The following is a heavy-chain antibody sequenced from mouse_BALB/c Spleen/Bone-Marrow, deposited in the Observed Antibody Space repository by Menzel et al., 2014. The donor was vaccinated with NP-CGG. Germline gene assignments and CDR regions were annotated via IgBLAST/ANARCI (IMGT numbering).Heavy chain of an antibody. CDR2: INPDSSTI. CDR3: GRLHCYGSIAY. Sequence: EVQLKQSGGGVVQPGGSLKLSCAASGFDFXRYWMSWVRQAPGKGLEWIGEINPDSSTINYTPSLKDKFIISRDNTKNTLYLQMSKVRSEDTALYYCGRLHCYGSIAYWGQGTLVTVSA. J-gene: IGHJ3*01. D-gene: IGHD1-2*01. CDR1: GFDFXRYW. V-gene: IGHV4-1*02.